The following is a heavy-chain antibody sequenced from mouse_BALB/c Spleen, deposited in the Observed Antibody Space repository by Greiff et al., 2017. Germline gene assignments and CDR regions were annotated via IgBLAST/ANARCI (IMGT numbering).Heavy chain of an antibody. CDR1: CYTLFSYW. V-gene: IGHV1-5*01. D-gene: IGHD2-1*01. Sequence: EVQLQQSGTVLARPGASVKMFCKASCYTLFSYWMHRVKQRPGQGLEWIGAIFPGNSDTSYKQKCKGKTKLTAVTSTSTAYMELSSLTNEDSAVYYCTRWGKNYAMDYWGQGTSVTVSS. J-gene: IGHJ4*01. CDR2: IFPGNSDT. CDR3: TRWGKNYAMDY.